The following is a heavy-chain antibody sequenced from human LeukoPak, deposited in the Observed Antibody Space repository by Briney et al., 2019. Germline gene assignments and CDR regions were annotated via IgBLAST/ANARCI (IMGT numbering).Heavy chain of an antibody. V-gene: IGHV4-39*01. CDR2: IYYSGST. CDR1: GGSISSSCYY. D-gene: IGHD2-15*01. J-gene: IGHJ4*02. CDR3: ASPKGYCSGGSCYQSFAY. Sequence: SETLSLTCTVSGGSISSSCYYWGWIREPPGKALEGIGSIYYSGSTYYNPSLKSRVTISVDTSKNQFSLKLSSVTAADPAVYHCASPKGYCSGGSCYQSFAYSGQGTLVTVSS.